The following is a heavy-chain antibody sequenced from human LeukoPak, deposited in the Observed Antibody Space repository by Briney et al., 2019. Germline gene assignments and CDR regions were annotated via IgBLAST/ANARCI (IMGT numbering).Heavy chain of an antibody. CDR1: GFTFTTYA. CDR3: AREHDFLSGYGMDV. CDR2: INAGNGIT. D-gene: IGHD3-3*01. J-gene: IGHJ6*02. V-gene: IGHV1-3*01. Sequence: ASVKVSCKTSGFTFTTYAIQWVRQAPGQRLEWMGWINAGNGITKYSQNFQGRVTITRATSASTAYMELSSLRSEDTAVYYCAREHDFLSGYGMDVWGQGTTVTVSS.